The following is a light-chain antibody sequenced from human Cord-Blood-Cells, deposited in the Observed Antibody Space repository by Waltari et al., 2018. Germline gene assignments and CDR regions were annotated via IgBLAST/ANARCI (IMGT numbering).Light chain of an antibody. J-gene: IGLJ3*02. V-gene: IGLV2-11*01. CDR2: DVS. CDR1: SSDVGGYNY. Sequence: QSALTQPRSVSGSPRQSVTISCTGTSSDVGGYNYVSCYQPHPGKAPKLMIYDVSKWPSGVPDRFSGSKSGNTAALTISGLQAEDEADYYCCSYAGSYTWVFGGGTKLTVL. CDR3: CSYAGSYTWV.